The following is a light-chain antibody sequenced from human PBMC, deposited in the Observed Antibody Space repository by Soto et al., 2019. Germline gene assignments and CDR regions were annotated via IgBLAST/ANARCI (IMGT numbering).Light chain of an antibody. Sequence: EIVLTQSPGTLSLSPGERATLSCRASQSLRNNYLAWFQQKPGQTPRLLIHSASSRATGIPDRFSGSGSGTHFTLTISRLEPEDFAVYYCQQFNNSAHPFGGGTQVEIK. CDR3: QQFNNSAHP. V-gene: IGKV3-20*01. CDR1: QSLRNNY. CDR2: SAS. J-gene: IGKJ4*01.